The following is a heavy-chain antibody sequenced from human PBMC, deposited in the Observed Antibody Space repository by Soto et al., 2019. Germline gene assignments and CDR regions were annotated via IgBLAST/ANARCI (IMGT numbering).Heavy chain of an antibody. Sequence: GVSLRLSCAASGFTFSSYSMNWVRQAPGKGLEWVSSISSSSSYIYYADSVKGRFTISRDNAKNSLYLQMNSLRAEDTAVYYCARDTVVVINGWFDPWGQGTLVTVSS. CDR1: GFTFSSYS. CDR2: ISSSSSYI. V-gene: IGHV3-21*01. D-gene: IGHD3-22*01. J-gene: IGHJ5*02. CDR3: ARDTVVVINGWFDP.